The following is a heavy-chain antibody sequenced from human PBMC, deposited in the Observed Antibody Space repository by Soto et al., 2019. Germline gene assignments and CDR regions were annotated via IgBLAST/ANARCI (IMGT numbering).Heavy chain of an antibody. CDR2: INHSGST. D-gene: IGHD3-3*01. J-gene: IGHJ6*02. Sequence: NPSETLSLTCAVYGGSFSGYYWSWIRQPPGKGLEWIGEINHSGSTNYNPSLKSRVTISVDTSKNQFSLKLSSVTAADTAVYYCARGSYDFWSGLHYYYYYGMDVWGQGTTVTVSS. CDR3: ARGSYDFWSGLHYYYYYGMDV. CDR1: GGSFSGYY. V-gene: IGHV4-34*01.